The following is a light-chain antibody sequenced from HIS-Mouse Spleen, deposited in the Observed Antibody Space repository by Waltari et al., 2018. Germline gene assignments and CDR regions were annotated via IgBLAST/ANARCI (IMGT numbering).Light chain of an antibody. CDR3: CSYAGSYTRV. CDR1: ISHVGGSNY. V-gene: IGLV2-11*01. Sequence: QSALTQPRSVTGSPGQSVPIPCTGTISHVGGSNYVSRYQHHPGKAPKLMIYDVSKRPSGVPDRFSGSKSGNTASLTISGLQAEDEADYYCCSYAGSYTRVFGGGTKLTVL. CDR2: DVS. J-gene: IGLJ2*01.